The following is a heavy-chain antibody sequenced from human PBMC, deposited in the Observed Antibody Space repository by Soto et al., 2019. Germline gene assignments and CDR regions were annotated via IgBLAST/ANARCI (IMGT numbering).Heavy chain of an antibody. CDR2: IYWDDDK. D-gene: IGHD6-19*01. Sequence: QITLKESGPTLLKPTQTLTLTCTFSGFSLSSTRMAVGWIRQPPGKALEWLALIYWDDDKRYSPFLKSRLTITKDTSKNQVVLTMSNMDPVDTARYYCAHIVVAGLGYYLDYWGQGTLVTVSS. CDR3: AHIVVAGLGYYLDY. J-gene: IGHJ4*02. CDR1: GFSLSSTRMA. V-gene: IGHV2-5*02.